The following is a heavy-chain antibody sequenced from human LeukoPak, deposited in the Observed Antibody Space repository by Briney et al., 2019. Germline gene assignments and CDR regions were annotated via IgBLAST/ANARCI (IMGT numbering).Heavy chain of an antibody. J-gene: IGHJ4*02. V-gene: IGHV3-48*03. CDR2: ISSRGSTI. Sequence: GGSLRLSCAASGFTFSGYEMNWVRQAPGKGLERVSYISSRGSTIYYADSVKGRVTISRDNAKNSLYLQMNSLRADDTAVYYCARAWGSAPGDYWGQGTLVTVSS. D-gene: IGHD3-16*01. CDR1: GFTFSGYE. CDR3: ARAWGSAPGDY.